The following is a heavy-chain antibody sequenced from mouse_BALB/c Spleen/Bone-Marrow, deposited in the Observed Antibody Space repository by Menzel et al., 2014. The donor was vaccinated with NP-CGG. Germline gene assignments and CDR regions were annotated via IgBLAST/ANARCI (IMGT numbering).Heavy chain of an antibody. D-gene: IGHD1-2*01. CDR1: RYTFTENA. CDR3: ASTAGTKYDYFAF. V-gene: IGHV1-67*01. J-gene: IGHJ2*01. CDR2: ISTYSGNT. Sequence: QVELKQSGPEPGRTWVSVKLSCKYYRYTFTENAMHWVKQSHAKSLEWIGVISTYSGNTNYNQKFKGKATMTVDKSSSTAYRELARLTSEDSAIYYCASTAGTKYDYFAFLSEGATTTISS.